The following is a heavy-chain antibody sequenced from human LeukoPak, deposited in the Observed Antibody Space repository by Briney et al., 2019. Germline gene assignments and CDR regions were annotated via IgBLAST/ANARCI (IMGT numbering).Heavy chain of an antibody. J-gene: IGHJ4*02. Sequence: SETLSLTCTVSGGSISNYYWSWIRQPPGRGLEWIGYIYYSGGTNYNPSLKGRVTISVDTSKNLFSLKLSSVTAADTAVYYCAKHNSSSWYVHFDYWGQGTLVTVSS. D-gene: IGHD6-13*01. CDR1: GGSISNYY. V-gene: IGHV4-59*01. CDR2: IYYSGGT. CDR3: AKHNSSSWYVHFDY.